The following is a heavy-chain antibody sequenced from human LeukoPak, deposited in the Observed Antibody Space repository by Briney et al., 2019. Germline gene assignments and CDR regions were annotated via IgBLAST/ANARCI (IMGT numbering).Heavy chain of an antibody. D-gene: IGHD6-6*01. V-gene: IGHV4-4*07. Sequence: SETLSLTCTVSGGSISTYYWSWVRQPAGKGLEWIGRIHTSGSVDYNPSLKSRVTMSVDTSKKQFSLTLSSVTAADTAMYYCAREGSMTARPFVSIDYWGQGTLVTVPP. CDR1: GGSISTYY. CDR2: IHTSGSV. CDR3: AREGSMTARPFVSIDY. J-gene: IGHJ4*02.